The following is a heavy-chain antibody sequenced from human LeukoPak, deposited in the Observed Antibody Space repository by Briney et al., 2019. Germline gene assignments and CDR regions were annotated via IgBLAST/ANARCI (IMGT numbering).Heavy chain of an antibody. CDR2: IKTKTFGGTT. D-gene: IGHD1-26*01. Sequence: GGSVRLSCAASGFTFSTHGMHWVRQAAGKGPEWISFIKTKTFGGTTEYAAYVKGRFTISRDDSTGIAYLQMDSLRPDDTAVYYCSRGVIVGAAYFDYWGQGTLVTVSS. J-gene: IGHJ4*02. CDR1: GFTFSTHG. V-gene: IGHV3-49*04. CDR3: SRGVIVGAAYFDY.